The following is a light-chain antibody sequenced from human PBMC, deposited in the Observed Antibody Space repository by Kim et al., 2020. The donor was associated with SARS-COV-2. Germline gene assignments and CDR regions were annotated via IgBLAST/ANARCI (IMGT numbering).Light chain of an antibody. J-gene: IGLJ3*02. V-gene: IGLV6-57*03. Sequence: NFMLTQPPSASESPGKTVTISCTRSSGSIASNYVHWYQQRPGRVPTTMIYDYDQRPSAVPVRFSGSSHSSSNTAALTISGLKTEDEADYYCRSYDSSISWVFGGGTQLTVL. CDR2: DYD. CDR3: RSYDSSISWV. CDR1: SGSIASNY.